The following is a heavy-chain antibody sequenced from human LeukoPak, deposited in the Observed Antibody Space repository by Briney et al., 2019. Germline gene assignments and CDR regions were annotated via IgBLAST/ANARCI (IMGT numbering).Heavy chain of an antibody. CDR1: GGSIRSGDYY. V-gene: IGHV4-30-4*08. CDR2: IFYSGIT. D-gene: IGHD3-10*01. J-gene: IGHJ4*02. Sequence: SETLSLTCTVSGGSIRSGDYYWSWIRQPPGKGLEWIGYIFYSGITYYNPSLKSRVTVSVDTSKNQFSLKLSSVTAADTAVYYCARLPDVLLWFGETDYWGQGTLVTVSS. CDR3: ARLPDVLLWFGETDY.